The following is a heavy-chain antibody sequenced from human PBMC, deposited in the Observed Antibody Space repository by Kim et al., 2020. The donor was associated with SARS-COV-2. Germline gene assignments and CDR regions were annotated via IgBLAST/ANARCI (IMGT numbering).Heavy chain of an antibody. CDR2: INPKTGGT. D-gene: IGHD6-19*01. V-gene: IGHV1-2*02. Sequence: ASVKVSCKASGYTFSGNYLHWVRQAPGQGLEWMGWINPKTGGTNYAQKFQGRVTMTGDSSISTVYLQLNRLEPDDTAVYYCARESITVAGIDFWVQGTLVAVSS. CDR3: ARESITVAGIDF. CDR1: GYTFSGNY. J-gene: IGHJ4*02.